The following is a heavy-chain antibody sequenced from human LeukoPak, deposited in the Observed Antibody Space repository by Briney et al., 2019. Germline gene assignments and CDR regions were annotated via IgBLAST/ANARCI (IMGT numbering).Heavy chain of an antibody. Sequence: ASVKVSCKVSGYTLTELSMHWVRQAPGQGLEWMGGIIPIFGTANYAQKFQGRVTITADKSTSTAYMELSSLRSEDTAVYYCARGPLVGTFDYWGQGTLVTVSS. D-gene: IGHD1-26*01. CDR3: ARGPLVGTFDY. CDR2: IIPIFGTA. V-gene: IGHV1-69*06. J-gene: IGHJ4*02. CDR1: GYTLTELS.